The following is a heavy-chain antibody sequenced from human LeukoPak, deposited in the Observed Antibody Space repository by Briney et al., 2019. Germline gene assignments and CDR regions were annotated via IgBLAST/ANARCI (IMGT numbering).Heavy chain of an antibody. Sequence: SGGSLRLSCAASGFTFDDYAMHWVRQAPGKGLEWVSGISWNSGSIGYADSVKGRFTISRDNAKNSLYLQMNSLRAEDMALYYCAKGARPLGYCSGGSCPGDYFDYWGQGTLVTVSS. D-gene: IGHD2-15*01. CDR2: ISWNSGSI. V-gene: IGHV3-9*03. CDR1: GFTFDDYA. CDR3: AKGARPLGYCSGGSCPGDYFDY. J-gene: IGHJ4*02.